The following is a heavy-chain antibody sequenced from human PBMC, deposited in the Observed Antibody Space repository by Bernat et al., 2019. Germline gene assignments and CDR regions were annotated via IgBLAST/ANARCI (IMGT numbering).Heavy chain of an antibody. D-gene: IGHD3-3*01. CDR2: ICTSGRT. V-gene: IGHV4-61*02. CDR1: GCSISSGSYY. J-gene: IGHJ5*02. CDR3: ARVIPIRFMATFDP. Sequence: QVQLQESGPGLVKPSQTLSLTCTVSGCSISSGSYYWSCIRQPAGKGLEWIGRICTSGRTNYNPSLKSRGTITLYTAKTKFSLKLSLVTAADTAVYYCARVIPIRFMATFDPWGQGTLVTVSS.